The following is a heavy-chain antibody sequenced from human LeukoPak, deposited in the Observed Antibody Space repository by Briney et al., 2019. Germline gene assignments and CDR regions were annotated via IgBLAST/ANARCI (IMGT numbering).Heavy chain of an antibody. CDR2: ISGSGGST. J-gene: IGHJ5*02. CDR1: GFTFSSYA. D-gene: IGHD3-10*01. V-gene: IGHV3-23*01. Sequence: GGSLRLSSAASGFTFSSYAMSWVRQAPGKGLEWVSAISGSGGSTYYADSVKGRFTISRDNSKNTLYLQMNSLRAEDTAVYYCARYGSGSSVNWFDPWGQGTLVTVSS. CDR3: ARYGSGSSVNWFDP.